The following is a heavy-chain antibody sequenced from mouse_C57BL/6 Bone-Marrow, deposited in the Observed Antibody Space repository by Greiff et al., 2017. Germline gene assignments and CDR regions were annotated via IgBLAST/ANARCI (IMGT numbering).Heavy chain of an antibody. CDR1: GIDFSRYW. Sequence: AASGIDFSRYWMSWVRRAPGKGLEWIGEINPDSSTINYAPSLKDKFIISRDNAKNTLYLQMSKVRSEDTALYYCAREITTGYFDVWGTGTTVTVSS. CDR3: AREITTGYFDV. V-gene: IGHV4-1*01. CDR2: INPDSSTI. D-gene: IGHD2-4*01. J-gene: IGHJ1*03.